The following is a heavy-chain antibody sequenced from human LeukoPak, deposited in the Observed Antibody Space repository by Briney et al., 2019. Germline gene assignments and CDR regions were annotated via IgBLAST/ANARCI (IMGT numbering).Heavy chain of an antibody. J-gene: IGHJ3*02. V-gene: IGHV1-69*04. CDR3: ARASDDFWSGYWGAFDI. CDR1: GGTFSSYA. CDR2: IIPILGIA. D-gene: IGHD3-3*01. Sequence: SVKVSCKASGGTFSSYAISWVRQAPGQGLEWMGRIIPILGIANYAQKFQGRVTITADKSTSTAYMELSSLRSEDTAVYYCARASDDFWSGYWGAFDIWGQGTMVTVSS.